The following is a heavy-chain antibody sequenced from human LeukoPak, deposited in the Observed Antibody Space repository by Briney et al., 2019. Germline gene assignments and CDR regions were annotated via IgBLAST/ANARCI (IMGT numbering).Heavy chain of an antibody. CDR3: ARHKDYYYSYMDV. CDR2: IYYSGST. Sequence: SETLSLTCTVSGGSISSSNYYWGWIRQPPGKGLEWIGSIYYSGSTYYNPSLTSRVTISVDTSKNQFSLKLSSVTAANTAVYYCARHKDYYYSYMDVWGKGTTVTISS. J-gene: IGHJ6*03. V-gene: IGHV4-39*01. CDR1: GGSISSSNYY.